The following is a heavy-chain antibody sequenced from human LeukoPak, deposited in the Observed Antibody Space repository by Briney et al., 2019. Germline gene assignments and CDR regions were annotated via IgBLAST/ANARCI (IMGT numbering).Heavy chain of an antibody. CDR1: GGSISSYY. CDR2: IYTTGNT. V-gene: IGHV4-4*07. Sequence: SETLSLTCSVYGGSISSYYWSWVRQPAGKGREWIGRIYTTGNTDYNPSLKSRVTMSVDTSKNQFSLNLSSVTAADTAVYYCARDARGWSGFDYWGQGTLVTVSS. D-gene: IGHD3-3*01. CDR3: ARDARGWSGFDY. J-gene: IGHJ4*02.